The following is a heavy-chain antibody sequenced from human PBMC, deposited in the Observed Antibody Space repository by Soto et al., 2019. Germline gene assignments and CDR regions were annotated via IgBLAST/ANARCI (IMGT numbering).Heavy chain of an antibody. CDR1: GFTFSSYA. Sequence: EVQLLESGGGLVQPGGSLRLSCAASGFTFSSYAMSWVRQAPGKGLEWVSAISGSGGSTYYADSVKGRFTISRDNSKNTLYLQMNSLRAEDTAVYYCAKGVGYYYGNGGWFDPWGQGTLVTVSS. CDR3: AKGVGYYYGNGGWFDP. CDR2: ISGSGGST. V-gene: IGHV3-23*01. J-gene: IGHJ5*02. D-gene: IGHD3-10*01.